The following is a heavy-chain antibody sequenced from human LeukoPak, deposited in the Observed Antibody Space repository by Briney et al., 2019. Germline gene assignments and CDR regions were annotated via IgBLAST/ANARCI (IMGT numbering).Heavy chain of an antibody. J-gene: IGHJ4*02. CDR3: AIIPTYSGSYG. Sequence: GGSLRLSCAASGFTFHDYAMHWVRQAPGKGLEWVSGISWNSGSIGYADSVKGRFTISRDNAKNSLYLQMNSLRAEDTALYYCAIIPTYSGSYGWGQGTLVTVSS. CDR1: GFTFHDYA. D-gene: IGHD1-26*01. V-gene: IGHV3-9*01. CDR2: ISWNSGSI.